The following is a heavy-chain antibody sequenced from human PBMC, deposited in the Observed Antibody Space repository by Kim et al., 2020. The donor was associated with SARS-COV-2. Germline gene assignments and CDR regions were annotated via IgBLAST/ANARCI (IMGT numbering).Heavy chain of an antibody. CDR1: GGSISSGGYY. CDR3: ARGSGITIFGVVMIDAFDI. V-gene: IGHV4-31*03. J-gene: IGHJ3*02. D-gene: IGHD3-3*01. CDR2: IYYSGST. Sequence: SETLSLTCTVSGGSISSGGYYWSWIRQHPGKGLEWIGYIYYSGSTYYNTSLKSRVTISVDTSNNQFSLKLSSVTAADTAVYYCARGSGITIFGVVMIDAFDIWGQGTMVTVSS.